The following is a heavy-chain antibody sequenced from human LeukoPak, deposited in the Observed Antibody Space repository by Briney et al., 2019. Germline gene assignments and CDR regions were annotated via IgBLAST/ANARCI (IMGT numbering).Heavy chain of an antibody. CDR1: GYTLTPGK. Sequence: ASVKISCTSSGYTLTPGKIYWVRQAPGQGLEWMGWMNPKSGNTGHAQKFQGRVTITRDTSTSTVYMKLSSLRSEDTAVYFCARVDGSPDYWGQGTLVTVSS. J-gene: IGHJ4*02. D-gene: IGHD2-15*01. V-gene: IGHV1-8*03. CDR3: ARVDGSPDY. CDR2: MNPKSGNT.